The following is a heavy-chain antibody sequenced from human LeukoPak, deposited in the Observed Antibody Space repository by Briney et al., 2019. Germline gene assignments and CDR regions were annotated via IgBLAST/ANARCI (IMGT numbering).Heavy chain of an antibody. J-gene: IGHJ4*02. D-gene: IGHD3-3*01. CDR1: GGSIRSGGYY. V-gene: IGHV4-31*03. Sequence: SETLYLTCTVSGGSIRSGGYYWNWIRQHPGKGLEWIGYIYYSGSTYYNPSLKSRVTISVDTSKNQLSLELSSVTAADTAVYYCARDRRASGYYYFDYWGQGTLVTVSS. CDR3: ARDRRASGYYYFDY. CDR2: IYYSGST.